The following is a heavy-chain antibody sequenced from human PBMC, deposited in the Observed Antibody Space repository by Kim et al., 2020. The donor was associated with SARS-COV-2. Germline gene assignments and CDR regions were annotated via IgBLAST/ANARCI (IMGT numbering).Heavy chain of an antibody. Sequence: GGSLRLSCAASGFTFSGYAMHWVRQAPGKGLEWVAVISHDGSTKFHADSVKGRFTISRDNSKNTLYLQEKSLRAEDTAVYYCARGGMVRVEAYMDAWGQG. V-gene: IGHV3-30*04. D-gene: IGHD3-10*01. CDR1: GFTFSGYA. J-gene: IGHJ6*01. CDR3: ARGGMVRVEAYMDA. CDR2: ISHDGSTK.